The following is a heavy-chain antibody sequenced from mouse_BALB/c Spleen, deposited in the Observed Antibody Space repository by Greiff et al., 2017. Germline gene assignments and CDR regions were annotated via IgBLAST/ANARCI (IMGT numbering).Heavy chain of an antibody. J-gene: IGHJ2*01. CDR2: INPSSGYT. V-gene: IGHV1-4*01. CDR3: ARYYYGSSYGGYFDD. Sequence: VQLQQSGAELARPGASVKMSCKASGYTFTSYTMHWVKQRPGQGLEWIGYINPSSGYTNYNQKFKDKATLTADKSSSTAYMQLSSLTSEDSAVYYCARYYYGSSYGGYFDDWGQGTTLTVSS. CDR1: GYTFTSYT. D-gene: IGHD1-1*01.